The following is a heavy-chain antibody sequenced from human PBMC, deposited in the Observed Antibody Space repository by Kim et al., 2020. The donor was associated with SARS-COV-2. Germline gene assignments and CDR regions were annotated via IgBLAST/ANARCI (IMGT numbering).Heavy chain of an antibody. J-gene: IGHJ4*02. CDR3: AREDEPYYFDY. Sequence: SYAQKFQGRVTMTRDTSTSTVYMELSSLRSEDTAVYYCAREDEPYYFDYWGQGTLVTVSS. V-gene: IGHV1-46*01.